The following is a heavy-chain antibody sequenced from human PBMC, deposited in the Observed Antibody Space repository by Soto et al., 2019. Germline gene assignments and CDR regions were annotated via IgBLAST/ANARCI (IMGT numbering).Heavy chain of an antibody. D-gene: IGHD6-19*01. CDR1: SGSISSSNW. CDR2: IYHSGST. CDR3: ARGREVAVAGTFARWFDP. V-gene: IGHV4-4*02. J-gene: IGHJ5*02. Sequence: SETLSLTCAVSSGSISSSNWWSWVRQPPGKGLEWIGEIYHSGSTNYNPSLKSRVTISVDKSKNQFSLKLSSVTAADMAVYYCARGREVAVAGTFARWFDPRGQGTLVTVSS.